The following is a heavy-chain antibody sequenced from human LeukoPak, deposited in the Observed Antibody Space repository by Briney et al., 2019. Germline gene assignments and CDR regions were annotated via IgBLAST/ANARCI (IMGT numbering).Heavy chain of an antibody. Sequence: GGSLRLSCAASGFTFSSFTMNWARQVPGKGLEWISYISLGNSTMFYADSVKGRFTISRDNAKNSLYLQMNSLRAEDTAVYYCARVRDIVVVPAAMDYWGQRTLVTVSS. CDR2: ISLGNSTM. CDR3: ARVRDIVVVPAAMDY. J-gene: IGHJ4*02. V-gene: IGHV3-48*04. CDR1: GFTFSSFT. D-gene: IGHD2-2*01.